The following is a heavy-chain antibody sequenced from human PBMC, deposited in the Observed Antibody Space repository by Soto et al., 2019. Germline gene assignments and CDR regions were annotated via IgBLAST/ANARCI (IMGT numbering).Heavy chain of an antibody. D-gene: IGHD6-13*01. CDR2: ISGSAGNT. V-gene: IGHV3-23*01. CDR1: GFTFSSYG. CDR3: TITFGSNWLLYH. J-gene: IGHJ5*02. Sequence: EVQLLESGGGLVQPGGSLRLSCAASGFTFSSYGMNWVRQAPGKGLEWVSAISGSAGNTYYADSVKGRFSTSRDNSKSTLYLQMSSVRVEDTAVYYCTITFGSNWLLYHWGQGTLVTVSS.